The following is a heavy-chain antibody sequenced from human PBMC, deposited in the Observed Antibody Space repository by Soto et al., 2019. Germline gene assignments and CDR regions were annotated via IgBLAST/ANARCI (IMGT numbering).Heavy chain of an antibody. CDR2: TSYNEDTK. CDR1: GFLFSGYP. V-gene: IGHV3-30-3*01. J-gene: IGHJ4*02. Sequence: QVHLVESGGGVVQPGGSLRLSCVASGFLFSGYPMHWVRQAPGRGLEWLAVTSYNEDTKHYADSLKGRFTISRDNSKNSLYLHMKNLRLDDPAIYYCAILWFGEYFGWGQGPMVTVS. D-gene: IGHD3-10*01. CDR3: AILWFGEYFG.